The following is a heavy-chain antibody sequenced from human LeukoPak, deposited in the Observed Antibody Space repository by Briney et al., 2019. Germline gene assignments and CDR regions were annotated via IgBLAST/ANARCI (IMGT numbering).Heavy chain of an antibody. Sequence: GGSLRLSCVVSGFSFSSYWMSWVRQAPGKGLEWVANIKQDGSEKNYVDSVKGRFTISRDNAKTSLYLQMDSLRADDTAVYYCARISGSLFYWGQGPLVTVSS. D-gene: IGHD1-26*01. CDR2: IKQDGSEK. CDR1: GFSFSSYW. CDR3: ARISGSLFY. V-gene: IGHV3-7*01. J-gene: IGHJ4*02.